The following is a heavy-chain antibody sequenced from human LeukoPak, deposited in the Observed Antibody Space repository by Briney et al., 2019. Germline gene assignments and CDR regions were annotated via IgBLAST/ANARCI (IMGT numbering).Heavy chain of an antibody. Sequence: ASVKVSCKASGGTFSGYAISWVRQAPGQGFEWMGGVTPIFGTANFAQTFQGRVSITADESTSTAFMELSSLRSEDTAVYYCAREWGLESSGFYYAYWGQGTLVTVSS. J-gene: IGHJ4*02. CDR1: GGTFSGYA. CDR3: AREWGLESSGFYYAY. CDR2: VTPIFGTA. V-gene: IGHV1-69*13. D-gene: IGHD3-22*01.